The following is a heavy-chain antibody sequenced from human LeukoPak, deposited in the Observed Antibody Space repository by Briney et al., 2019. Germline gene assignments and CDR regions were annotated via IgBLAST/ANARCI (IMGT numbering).Heavy chain of an antibody. Sequence: ASVKVSCKASGYTFTGYYMHWVRQAPGQGLEWMGWINPNSGGTNYAQKFQGRVTMTRDTSISTAYMELSRLRSDDTAVYYCARGTDDSSGYILFMGAFDIWGQGTMVTVSS. J-gene: IGHJ3*02. D-gene: IGHD3-22*01. V-gene: IGHV1-2*02. CDR3: ARGTDDSSGYILFMGAFDI. CDR1: GYTFTGYY. CDR2: INPNSGGT.